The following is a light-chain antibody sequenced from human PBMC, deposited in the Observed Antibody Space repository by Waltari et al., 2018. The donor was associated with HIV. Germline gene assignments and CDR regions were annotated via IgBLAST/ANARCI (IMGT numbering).Light chain of an antibody. Sequence: SELTQDPAVSVALGQTVRITCQGDSLRNYYATWYQQKPGQAAVLVIYGKNNRASGSPDRFSGASSGNTAALTITATQEDDEADYYCNSWDTNPEGVVFGGGTKLTVL. CDR3: NSWDTNPEGVV. V-gene: IGLV3-19*01. CDR2: GKN. J-gene: IGLJ3*02. CDR1: SLRNYY.